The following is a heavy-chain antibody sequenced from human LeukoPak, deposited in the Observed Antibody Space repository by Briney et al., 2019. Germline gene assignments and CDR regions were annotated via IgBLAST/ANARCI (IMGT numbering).Heavy chain of an antibody. D-gene: IGHD3-22*01. V-gene: IGHV4-34*01. CDR2: INHSGST. Sequence: SETLSLTCAVYGGSFSGYYWSWIRQPPGKGLEWIGEINHSGSTNYNPSLKSRVTISVDTSKNQFSLKLSSETAADTAVYYCARFTLYYDSTNDYWGQGTLVTVSS. J-gene: IGHJ4*02. CDR1: GGSFSGYY. CDR3: ARFTLYYDSTNDY.